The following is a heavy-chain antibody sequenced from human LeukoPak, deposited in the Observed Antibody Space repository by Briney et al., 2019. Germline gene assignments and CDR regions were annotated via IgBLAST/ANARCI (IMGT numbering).Heavy chain of an antibody. J-gene: IGHJ5*02. V-gene: IGHV1-46*01. D-gene: IGHD5-18*01. CDR2: INPSGGST. CDR3: ARALNQGEAAMVAFDP. Sequence: GASVKASYKASGYTFSSYYMHWVRQAPGQGLEWMGIINPSGGSTSYAQKFQGRVTMTRDTSTSTVYMELSSLRSEDTAVYYCARALNQGEAAMVAFDPWGQGTLVTVSS. CDR1: GYTFSSYY.